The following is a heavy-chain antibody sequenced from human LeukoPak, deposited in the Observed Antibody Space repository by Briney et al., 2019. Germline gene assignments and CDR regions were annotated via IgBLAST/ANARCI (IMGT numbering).Heavy chain of an antibody. CDR1: GYSISSGYY. D-gene: IGHD2-2*01. V-gene: IGHV4-38-2*01. Sequence: SETLSLTCAVSGYSISSGYYWGWIRQPPGKGLEWIGSTYHSGSTYYNPSLKSRVTISVDTSKNQFSLKLSSVTAADTAVYYCARGGILDIVVVPAAGLGVPLDYFDYWGQGTVVTVSS. CDR3: ARGGILDIVVVPAAGLGVPLDYFDY. J-gene: IGHJ4*02. CDR2: TYHSGST.